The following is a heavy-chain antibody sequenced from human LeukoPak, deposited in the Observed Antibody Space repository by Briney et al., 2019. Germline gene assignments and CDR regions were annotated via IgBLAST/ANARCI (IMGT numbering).Heavy chain of an antibody. V-gene: IGHV1-2*02. Sequence: ASVKVSCKASGYTFTGQYMHWVRQAPGQGLEWMGWINPNSGGTDYAQKFQGRVTMTRDTSISTAYMELSRLRSDGTAVYYCARDLPGSLTEFDYWGQGTLVTVSS. D-gene: IGHD3-10*01. J-gene: IGHJ4*02. CDR2: INPNSGGT. CDR3: ARDLPGSLTEFDY. CDR1: GYTFTGQY.